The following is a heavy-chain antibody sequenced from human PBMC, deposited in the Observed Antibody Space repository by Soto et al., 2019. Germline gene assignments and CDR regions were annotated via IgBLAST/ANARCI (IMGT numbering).Heavy chain of an antibody. CDR2: ISAYNGNT. Sequence: QVQLVQSGAEVKKPGASAKVSCKASGYTFTSYGISWVRQAPGQGLEWMGWISAYNGNTNYAQKLQGRVTMTTDTSTSTAYMELRSLRSDDTAVYYCARFEQQLVLEQTFDYWGQGTLVTVSS. J-gene: IGHJ4*02. V-gene: IGHV1-18*01. CDR1: GYTFTSYG. D-gene: IGHD6-13*01. CDR3: ARFEQQLVLEQTFDY.